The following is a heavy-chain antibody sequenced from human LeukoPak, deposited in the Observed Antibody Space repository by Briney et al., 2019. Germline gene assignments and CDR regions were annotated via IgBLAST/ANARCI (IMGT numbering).Heavy chain of an antibody. V-gene: IGHV4-34*01. J-gene: IGHJ4*02. D-gene: IGHD5-18*01. CDR3: ARAQLWFKTLGY. CDR2: INHSGST. Sequence: SETLSLTCAVYGGSFSGYYWSWIRQPPGKGLEWIGEINHSGSTNYNPSLKSRVTVSVDTSKNQFSPKLSSVTAADTAVYYCARAQLWFKTLGYWGQGTLVTVSS. CDR1: GGSFSGYY.